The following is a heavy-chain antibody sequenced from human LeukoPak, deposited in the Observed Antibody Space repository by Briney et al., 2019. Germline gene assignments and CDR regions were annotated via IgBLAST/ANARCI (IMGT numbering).Heavy chain of an antibody. V-gene: IGHV1-69*04. Sequence: GASVKVSCKASGGTFSSYAISWVRQAPGQGLEWMGRIIPILGIANYAQKFQGRVTITADKSTSTAYMELSSLRSEDTAVYYCATDSGYDHQFDYWGQGTLVTVSS. J-gene: IGHJ4*02. CDR1: GGTFSSYA. D-gene: IGHD5-12*01. CDR2: IIPILGIA. CDR3: ATDSGYDHQFDY.